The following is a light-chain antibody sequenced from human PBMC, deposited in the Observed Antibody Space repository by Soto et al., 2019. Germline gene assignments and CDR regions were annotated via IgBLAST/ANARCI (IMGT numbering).Light chain of an antibody. CDR2: DAS. Sequence: DIQMTQSPSSLSASVGDRVTITCQASQDISNYLNWYQQKPGKAPKLLIYDASNLETGVPSRFNGSGSGTDFTFTISSLQPEDIATYYCQQYDNLPGTFGQGTKVEIK. CDR3: QQYDNLPGT. V-gene: IGKV1-33*01. CDR1: QDISNY. J-gene: IGKJ1*01.